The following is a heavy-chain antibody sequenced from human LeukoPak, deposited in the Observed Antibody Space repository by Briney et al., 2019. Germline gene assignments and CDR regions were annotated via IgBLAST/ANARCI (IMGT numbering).Heavy chain of an antibody. Sequence: GASVKVSCKASGYIFTTYFMHGLRQAPGQGPEWMGIINPRGGSTDYAQKFQDRITMTSDTSTSTVYMELKSLKSEHTAVYFCAPVGATGATADNWGQGPLVTVSS. V-gene: IGHV1-46*01. CDR2: INPRGGST. CDR1: GYIFTTYF. CDR3: APVGATGATADN. J-gene: IGHJ4*02.